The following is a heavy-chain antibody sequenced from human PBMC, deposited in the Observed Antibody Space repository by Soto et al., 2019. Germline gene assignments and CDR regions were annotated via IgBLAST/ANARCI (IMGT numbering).Heavy chain of an antibody. D-gene: IGHD2-8*01. Sequence: PSATLSLTCAVSSGSIDNVHWWSWVRQSPGKGLEWIGETSHDGVTNYNPSLEGRVTISIDKSKNQFYLDLNSVTAADTAMYYYARNGDCTRPGCIVGWLDPWGPGTLVTVSS. J-gene: IGHJ5*02. CDR2: TSHDGVT. CDR3: ARNGDCTRPGCIVGWLDP. V-gene: IGHV4-4*02. CDR1: SGSIDNVHW.